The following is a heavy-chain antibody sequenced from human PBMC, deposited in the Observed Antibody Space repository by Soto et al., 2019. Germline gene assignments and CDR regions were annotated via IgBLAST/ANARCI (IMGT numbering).Heavy chain of an antibody. Sequence: QLQLQESGSGLVKPSQTLSLTCAVSGGSISSGGYSWSWIRQPPGKGLEWIGYIYHSGSTYYNPPHKNRVTISVARAKTQFSLKLSSVTAAYSAVYYCASVPDYWGQGTLVTVSS. V-gene: IGHV4-30-2*01. J-gene: IGHJ4*02. CDR2: IYHSGST. CDR1: GGSISSGGYS. CDR3: ASVPDY.